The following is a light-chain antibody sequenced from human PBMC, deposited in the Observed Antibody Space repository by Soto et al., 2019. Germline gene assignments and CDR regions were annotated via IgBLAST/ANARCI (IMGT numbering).Light chain of an antibody. J-gene: IGKJ3*01. Sequence: DIQMTQSPPSLSASVGDRVTITCRASQDIRNFVAWYQQKPGKAPKLLIYAATTLQSGVPSRFSGSGSGTHFTLTINSLQPEDVATYSCQKYSSVPVFGPGTKLEIK. V-gene: IGKV1-27*01. CDR3: QKYSSVPV. CDR1: QDIRNF. CDR2: AAT.